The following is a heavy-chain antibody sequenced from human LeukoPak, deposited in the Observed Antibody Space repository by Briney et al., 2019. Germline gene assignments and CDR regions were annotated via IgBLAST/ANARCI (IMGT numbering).Heavy chain of an antibody. D-gene: IGHD2-15*01. CDR3: AREYCSGGSCYSYYYYGMDV. J-gene: IGHJ6*02. Sequence: SVKVSCKASGGTFSSYAISWVRQAPGQGLEWMGGLIPIFGTANYAQKFQGRVTITADESTSTAYMELSSLRSEDTAVYYCAREYCSGGSCYSYYYYGMDVWGQGTTVTVSS. CDR2: LIPIFGTA. V-gene: IGHV1-69*13. CDR1: GGTFSSYA.